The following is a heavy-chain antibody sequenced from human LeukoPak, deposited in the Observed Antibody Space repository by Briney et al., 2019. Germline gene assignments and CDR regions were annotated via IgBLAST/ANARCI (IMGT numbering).Heavy chain of an antibody. Sequence: GGSLRLSCAASGFTFSSYGMHWVRQAPGKGLEWVAVISYDGSNKYYADSVKGRFTICRDNSKDTLYLQMNSLRAEDTAVYYCAKERGYGDYYFDYWGQGTLVTVSS. J-gene: IGHJ4*02. CDR1: GFTFSSYG. CDR3: AKERGYGDYYFDY. V-gene: IGHV3-30*18. D-gene: IGHD4-17*01. CDR2: ISYDGSNK.